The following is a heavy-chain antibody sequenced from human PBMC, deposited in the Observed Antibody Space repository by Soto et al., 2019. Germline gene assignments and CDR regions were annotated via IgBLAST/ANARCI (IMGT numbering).Heavy chain of an antibody. CDR1: GDSIISTNY. Sequence: SETLSLTCRVSGDSIISTNYWAWLRQSRGKGLECVGIIYYSGITYYNPSLNSRVTISLDTSKNHFSLTLRSVTATDTAVYYCARHFSVDYFDYWGQGALVTVSS. V-gene: IGHV4-39*01. CDR3: ARHFSVDYFDY. CDR2: IYYSGIT. J-gene: IGHJ4*02.